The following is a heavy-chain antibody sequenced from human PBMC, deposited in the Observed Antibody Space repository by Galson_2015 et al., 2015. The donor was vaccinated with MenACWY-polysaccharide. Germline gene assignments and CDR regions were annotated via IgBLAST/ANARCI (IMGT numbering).Heavy chain of an antibody. J-gene: IGHJ6*04. CDR1: CGSFSYYY. CDR2: ISHIEHT. V-gene: IGHV4-34*01. Sequence: SAALSLTCAVYCGSFSYYYWSWIRQPPGKGLVWLVAISHIEHTNSKPSLKSRVTLSVATSKSQFSLKVSSVTAADTAVYYCARVPAISGTYLYYYGMNVWGKGTPFT. D-gene: IGHD1-26*01. CDR3: ARVPAISGTYLYYYGMNV.